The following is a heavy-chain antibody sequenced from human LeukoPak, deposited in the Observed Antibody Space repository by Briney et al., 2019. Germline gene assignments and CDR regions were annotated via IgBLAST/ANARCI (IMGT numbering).Heavy chain of an antibody. D-gene: IGHD6-6*01. J-gene: IGHJ4*02. CDR3: ARDPSTSYYFDY. CDR1: GYTFTVYY. V-gene: IGHV1-2*02. CDR2: INPNSGAT. Sequence: ASVKVSCKASGYTFTVYYLHWVRQAPGQGLEWMGWINPNSGATNYAQKFQGRVTMTRDTSISTVYMELTRLTSDDTDVYSCARDPSTSYYFDYWGQGTPVTVSS.